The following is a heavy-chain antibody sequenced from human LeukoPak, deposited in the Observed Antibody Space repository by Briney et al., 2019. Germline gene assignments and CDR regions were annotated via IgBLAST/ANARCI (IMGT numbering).Heavy chain of an antibody. J-gene: IGHJ5*02. CDR2: IYYSGST. CDR3: ARVDSWFDP. CDR1: GGSISSYY. Sequence: KPSETLSLTCPVSGGSISSYYWSWIRQPPGKGLEWIGYIYYSGSTNYNPSLKSRVTISVDTPKNQFSLKLSSVTAADTAVYYCARVDSWFDPWGQGTLVTVSS. D-gene: IGHD3-22*01. V-gene: IGHV4-59*01.